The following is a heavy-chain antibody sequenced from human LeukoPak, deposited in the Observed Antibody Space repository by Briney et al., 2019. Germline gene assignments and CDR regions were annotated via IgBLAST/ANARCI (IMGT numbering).Heavy chain of an antibody. CDR1: GFTFSSYE. Sequence: GGSLRLSCAASGFTFSSYEMNWVRQAPGKGLEWVSYISSSGSTIYYADSVKGRFTISRDNAKNSLYLQMNSLRAEDTAVYYCARDGGYDILTGSTGDFDYWGQGTLVTVSS. CDR2: ISSSGSTI. J-gene: IGHJ4*02. V-gene: IGHV3-48*03. CDR3: ARDGGYDILTGSTGDFDY. D-gene: IGHD3-9*01.